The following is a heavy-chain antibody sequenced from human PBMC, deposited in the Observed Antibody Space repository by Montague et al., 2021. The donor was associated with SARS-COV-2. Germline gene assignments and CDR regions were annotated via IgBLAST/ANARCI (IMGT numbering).Heavy chain of an antibody. V-gene: IGHV4-59*13. J-gene: IGHJ4*02. Sequence: SETLSLTCTGSGGSISSYYWSWIRKPPGKGLEWIGYIYYSGSTNYNPSLKSPVTISVDTSKNQFSLKLSSVTAADTAVYYCARGDVEMATIKSGGPFYHFDYWGQGTLVTVSS. CDR2: IYYSGST. D-gene: IGHD5-24*01. CDR3: ARGDVEMATIKSGGPFYHFDY. CDR1: GGSISSYY.